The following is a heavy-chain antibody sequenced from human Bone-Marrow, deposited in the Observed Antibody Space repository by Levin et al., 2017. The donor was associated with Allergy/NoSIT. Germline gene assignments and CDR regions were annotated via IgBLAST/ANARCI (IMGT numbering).Heavy chain of an antibody. D-gene: IGHD6-25*01. Sequence: GGSLRLSCAASGLTFSGHALHWVRQAPGKGLEWVAVVSSDGRKKFYGGSVRGRFAISRDNSKKMLYLEMNNVRTEDTGLYYCVRDRGSAADLDGFDTWGQGTMVTVSS. CDR3: VRDRGSAADLDGFDT. J-gene: IGHJ3*02. V-gene: IGHV3-30*09. CDR1: GLTFSGHA. CDR2: VSSDGRKK.